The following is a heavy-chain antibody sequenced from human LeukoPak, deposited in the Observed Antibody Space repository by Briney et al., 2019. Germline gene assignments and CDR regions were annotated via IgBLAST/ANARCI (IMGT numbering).Heavy chain of an antibody. J-gene: IGHJ4*02. Sequence: GESLKIPVKLPGYTFASYWSAWARQMPGKGLGGRGIFRPEESETRYSPSCQGHLTMSVGKSINTAYLHWDSLSASDAAIDFCARQPIDYGPDFWGQAPLVVVSS. CDR3: ARQPIDYGPDF. D-gene: IGHD4/OR15-4a*01. CDR1: GYTFASYW. CDR2: FRPEESET. V-gene: IGHV5-51*01.